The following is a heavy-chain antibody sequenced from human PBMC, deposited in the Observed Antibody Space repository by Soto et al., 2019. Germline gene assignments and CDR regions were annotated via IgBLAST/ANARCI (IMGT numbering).Heavy chain of an antibody. J-gene: IGHJ4*02. CDR2: ISGSGGST. Sequence: GGSLRLSCAASGFTFSSYAMSWVRQAPGKGLEWVSAISGSGGSTYYADSVKGRFTISRDNSKNTLYLQMSSLRAENTAVYYCAKNPAGIAAAGTTDYWGQGTLVTVSS. D-gene: IGHD6-13*01. CDR3: AKNPAGIAAAGTTDY. V-gene: IGHV3-23*01. CDR1: GFTFSSYA.